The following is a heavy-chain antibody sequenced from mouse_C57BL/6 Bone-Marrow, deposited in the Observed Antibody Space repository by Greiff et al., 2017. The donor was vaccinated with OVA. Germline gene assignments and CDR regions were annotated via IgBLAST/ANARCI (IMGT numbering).Heavy chain of an antibody. CDR3: TRDTTVVEDWYFVV. CDR2: ISSGGDYL. D-gene: IGHD1-1*01. J-gene: IGHJ1*03. CDR1: GFTFSSYA. Sequence: EVMLVESGEGLVKPGGSLKLSCAASGFTFSSYAMSWVRQTPEKRLEWVAYISSGGDYLYYADTVKGRFTISRDNARNTLYLQMSSLKSEDTAMYYCTRDTTVVEDWYFVVWGTGTTVTVSS. V-gene: IGHV5-9-1*02.